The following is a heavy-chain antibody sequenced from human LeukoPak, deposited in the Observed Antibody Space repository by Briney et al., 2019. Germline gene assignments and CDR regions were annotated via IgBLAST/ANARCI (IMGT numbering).Heavy chain of an antibody. CDR2: ISSSSSYI. V-gene: IGHV3-21*01. CDR3: ESCRSDRLAVAGTSAFDY. CDR1: GFPFRSYS. J-gene: IGHJ4*02. Sequence: GGSLRLSCAASGFPFRSYSVNRVRQAPGKGLEWVSSISSSSSYIYYADSVKGRFTISRDNAKNSLYLQKISLRADETAVNSCESCRSDRLAVAGTSAFDYWGQGTLVTVSS. D-gene: IGHD6-19*01.